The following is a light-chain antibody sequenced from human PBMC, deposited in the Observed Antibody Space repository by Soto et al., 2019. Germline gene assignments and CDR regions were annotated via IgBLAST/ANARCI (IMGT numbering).Light chain of an antibody. CDR3: QQHGNSPGT. CDR1: QSVDYNN. J-gene: IGKJ1*01. Sequence: EIVLTQSPGTLSLSPGERATLPCRASQSVDYNNLAWYQQKPGQAPRLLISHASRRATGIPDRFSGSGSGTDFTLTISRLEPEDFAVYHCQQHGNSPGTFGQGTRVEIK. V-gene: IGKV3-20*01. CDR2: HAS.